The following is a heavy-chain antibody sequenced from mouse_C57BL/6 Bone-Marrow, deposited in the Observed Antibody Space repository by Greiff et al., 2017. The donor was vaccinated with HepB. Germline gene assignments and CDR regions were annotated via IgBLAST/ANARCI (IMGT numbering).Heavy chain of an antibody. V-gene: IGHV1-42*01. J-gene: IGHJ3*01. Sequence: EVQLQQSGAELVKPGASVKISCKASGYSFTSYYMHWVKQSPEKSLEWIGDINPSTGGTTYNQKFKDKATLTADKSSSTAYMQLKSLTSEDSAVYYCARDSSGYVWFAYWGQGTLVTVS. CDR3: ARDSSGYVWFAY. CDR1: GYSFTSYY. CDR2: INPSTGGT. D-gene: IGHD3-2*02.